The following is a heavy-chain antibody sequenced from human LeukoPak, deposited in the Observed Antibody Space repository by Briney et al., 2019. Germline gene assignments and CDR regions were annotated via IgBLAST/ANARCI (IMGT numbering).Heavy chain of an antibody. CDR2: INHSGST. J-gene: IGHJ4*02. CDR3: ARVGGSYSPYYFDY. V-gene: IGHV4-34*01. Sequence: PSETLSLTCAVYGGSFSGYYWSWIRQPPGKGLEWIGEINHSGSTNYNPSLKSRVTISVDTSKNQFSLKLSSVTAADTAVYYCARVGGSYSPYYFDYWGQGTLVTVSS. CDR1: GGSFSGYY. D-gene: IGHD1-26*01.